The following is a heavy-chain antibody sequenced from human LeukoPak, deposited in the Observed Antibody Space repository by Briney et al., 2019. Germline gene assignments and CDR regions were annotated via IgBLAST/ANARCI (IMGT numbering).Heavy chain of an antibody. CDR1: GFTFSSYA. V-gene: IGHV3-23*01. D-gene: IGHD3-22*01. Sequence: GGSLRLSCAASGFTFSSYAMSWVRQAPGKGLEWVSAISGSGGSTYYADSVKGRFTISRDNSKSTLYLQMNSLRAEDTAVYYCAKLERKLSSGYYQDFDYWGQGTLVTVSS. CDR3: AKLERKLSSGYYQDFDY. CDR2: ISGSGGST. J-gene: IGHJ4*02.